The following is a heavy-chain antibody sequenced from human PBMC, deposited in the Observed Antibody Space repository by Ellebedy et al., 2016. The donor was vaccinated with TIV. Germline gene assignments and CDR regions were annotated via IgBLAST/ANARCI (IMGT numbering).Heavy chain of an antibody. V-gene: IGHV3-7*03. CDR1: GFTFSSSW. CDR2: INQDGSET. Sequence: PGGSLRLSCAGSGFTFSSSWMTWVRQAPGKGLEWVANINQDGSETQYVVSVKGRFIISRDNANNSLYLQMNSLRAEDTGVYYCARDGLGINFDFDYWGQGTLVTVSS. J-gene: IGHJ4*02. CDR3: ARDGLGINFDFDY. D-gene: IGHD1-1*01.